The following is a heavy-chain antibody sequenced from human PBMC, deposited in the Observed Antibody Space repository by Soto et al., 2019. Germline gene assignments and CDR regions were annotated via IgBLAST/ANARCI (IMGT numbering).Heavy chain of an antibody. J-gene: IGHJ4*02. Sequence: GASVKVSCKASGYTFTSYAMHWVRKAPGQRLVWMVCINAGNRNTKYSQKFQGRVNITRDTSASTAYMELSSLRSEDTAVYYCARPLKPFSGYDLGFDYGGQGTRVTVSS. CDR3: ARPLKPFSGYDLGFDY. D-gene: IGHD5-12*01. CDR1: GYTFTSYA. V-gene: IGHV1-3*01. CDR2: INAGNRNT.